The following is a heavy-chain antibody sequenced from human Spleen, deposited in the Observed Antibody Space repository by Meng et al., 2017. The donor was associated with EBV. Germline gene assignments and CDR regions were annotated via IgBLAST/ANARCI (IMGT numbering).Heavy chain of an antibody. CDR1: GYSFSKYT. CDR3: VRENDYGGNFWYFDL. J-gene: IGHJ2*01. D-gene: IGHD4-23*01. CDR2: LNTNTGNP. Sequence: QVQVVQSGFEFKKAGASVKVSCKTSGYSFSKYTLNWVRQAPGHGLEWLGRLNTNTGNPTYAQAFTGRFVLSLDTSVNTAYLEISSLEAEDTAVYYCVRENDYGGNFWYFDLWGRGTLVTVSS. V-gene: IGHV7-4-1*02.